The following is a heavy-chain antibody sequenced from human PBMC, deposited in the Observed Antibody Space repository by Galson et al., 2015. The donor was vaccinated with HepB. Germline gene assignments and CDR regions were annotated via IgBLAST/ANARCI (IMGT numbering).Heavy chain of an antibody. CDR3: AKDSAVTTEYFQH. J-gene: IGHJ1*01. Sequence: SLRLSCAASGFTFSSYAMSWVRQAPGKGLEWVSGISGSGGTTYYADSVKGRFTISRDNSKNTLYLQMNSLRAEDTAVYYCAKDSAVTTEYFQHWGQGTLVTVSS. CDR2: ISGSGGTT. CDR1: GFTFSSYA. V-gene: IGHV3-23*01. D-gene: IGHD4-17*01.